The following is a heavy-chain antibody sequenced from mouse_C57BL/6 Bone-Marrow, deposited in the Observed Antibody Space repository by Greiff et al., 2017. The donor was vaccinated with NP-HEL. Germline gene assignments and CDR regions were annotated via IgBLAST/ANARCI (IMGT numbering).Heavy chain of an antibody. V-gene: IGHV14-4*01. Sequence: DVKLQESGAELVRPGASVKLSCTASGFNIKDDYMHWVKQRPEQGLEWIGWIDPENGDTEYASKFQGKATITADTSSNTAYLQLSSLTSEDTAVYYCTTGDYGSSLAGLAYWGQGTLVTVSA. CDR2: IDPENGDT. CDR3: TTGDYGSSLAGLAY. D-gene: IGHD1-1*01. J-gene: IGHJ3*01. CDR1: GFNIKDDY.